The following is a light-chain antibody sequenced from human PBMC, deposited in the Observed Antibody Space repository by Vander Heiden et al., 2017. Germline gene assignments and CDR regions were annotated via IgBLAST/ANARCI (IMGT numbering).Light chain of an antibody. CDR1: SSNIGAGYE. CDR3: QSYDSSLSGHV. Sequence: QSLLTQPPSVSGAPGQRVPISCPGSSSNIGAGYEVHWYQQLPGTAPKLLIYGTSKRPSGVPDGFSGSKSGTSAPLAITGLQAEDEADYYCQSYDSSLSGHVFGTGTKVTVL. J-gene: IGLJ1*01. CDR2: GTS. V-gene: IGLV1-40*01.